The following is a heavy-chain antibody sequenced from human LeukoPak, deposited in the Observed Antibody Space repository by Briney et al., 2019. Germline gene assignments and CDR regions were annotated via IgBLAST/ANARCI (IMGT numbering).Heavy chain of an antibody. V-gene: IGHV1-46*01. D-gene: IGHD5-24*01. J-gene: IGHJ3*02. CDR3: ARISDGYNDAYDI. Sequence: GASVKVSCKASGYTFTKYYIHWVRQAPGQGLEWMGLINPGGDNTNYAQNFQGRVTMTRDTSTSTVYMELSSLRSEDTAIYYCARISDGYNDAYDIWGQGTVVTVPS. CDR1: GYTFTKYY. CDR2: INPGGDNT.